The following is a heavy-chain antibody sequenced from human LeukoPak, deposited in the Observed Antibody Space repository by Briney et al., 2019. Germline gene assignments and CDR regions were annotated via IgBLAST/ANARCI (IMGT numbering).Heavy chain of an antibody. J-gene: IGHJ4*02. CDR3: ARQGTYYYDSSGYYGNYGLVSYYFDY. CDR1: GGSISSSSYY. V-gene: IGHV4-39*01. D-gene: IGHD3-22*01. CDR2: IYYSGST. Sequence: PSETLSLTCTVSGGSISSSSYYWGWIRQPPEKGLEWIGSIYYSGSTYYNPSLKSRVTISVDTSKNQFSLKLSSVTAADTAVYYCARQGTYYYDSSGYYGNYGLVSYYFDYWGQGTLVTISS.